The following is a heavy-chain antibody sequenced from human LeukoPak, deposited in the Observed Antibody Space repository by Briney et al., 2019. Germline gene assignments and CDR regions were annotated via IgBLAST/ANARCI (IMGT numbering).Heavy chain of an antibody. D-gene: IGHD3-22*01. CDR1: GGSLSSYY. V-gene: IGHV4-4*07. CDR2: IYTSGST. Sequence: PSETLSLTCTVSGGSLSSYYWSWIRQPAGKGLEWIGRIYTSGSTNYNPSLKSRVTISVDKSKNQFSLKLSSVTAADTAVYYCARGYYDSSGYYRYGNWFDPWGQGTLVTVSS. J-gene: IGHJ5*02. CDR3: ARGYYDSSGYYRYGNWFDP.